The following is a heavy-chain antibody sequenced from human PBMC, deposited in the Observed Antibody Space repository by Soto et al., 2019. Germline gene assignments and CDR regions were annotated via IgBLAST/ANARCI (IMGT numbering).Heavy chain of an antibody. D-gene: IGHD6-6*01. CDR2: INHSGST. J-gene: IGHJ4*02. CDR1: GGSFSGYY. Sequence: SETLSLTCAVYGGSFSGYYWSWIRHPPGKGLEWIGEINHSGSTNYNPSLKSRVTISVDTSKNQFSLKLSSVTAADTAVYYCARDTIEYSSSPGIAELSYWGQGTLVTVSS. CDR3: ARDTIEYSSSPGIAELSY. V-gene: IGHV4-34*01.